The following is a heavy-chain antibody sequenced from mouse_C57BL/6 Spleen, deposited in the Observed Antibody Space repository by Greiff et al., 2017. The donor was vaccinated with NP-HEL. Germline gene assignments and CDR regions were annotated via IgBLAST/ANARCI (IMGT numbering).Heavy chain of an antibody. D-gene: IGHD1-1*01. V-gene: IGHV1-72*01. CDR3: ARPYYGSSYEFAY. CDR1: GYTFTSYW. J-gene: IGHJ3*01. CDR2: IDPNSGGT. Sequence: VKLQQPGAELVKPGASVKLSCKASGYTFTSYWMHWVKQRPGRGLEWIGRIDPNSGGTKYNEKFKSKATLTVDKPSSTAYMQLSSLTSEDSAVYYCARPYYGSSYEFAYWGQGTLVTVSA.